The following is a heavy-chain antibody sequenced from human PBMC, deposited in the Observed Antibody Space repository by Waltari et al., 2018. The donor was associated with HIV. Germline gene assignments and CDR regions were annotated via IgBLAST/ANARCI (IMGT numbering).Heavy chain of an antibody. CDR1: GFTFNNYG. D-gene: IGHD5-12*01. CDR3: ARGAPWDGYNSDWNFDL. J-gene: IGHJ2*01. CDR2: IWYDGSKE. V-gene: IGHV3-33*01. Sequence: QVQLVQWGGGVVQPGRSLRLSCAASGFTFNNYGMSWVRQTAGKVLGWVAVIWYDGSKEDYADSVKGRFTISRDNSNNRLYLQMNSLRVDDTAVYLCARGAPWDGYNSDWNFDLWGRGTLVTVSS.